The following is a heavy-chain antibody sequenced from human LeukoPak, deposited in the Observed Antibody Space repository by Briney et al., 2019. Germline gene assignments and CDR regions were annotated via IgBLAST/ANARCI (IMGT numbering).Heavy chain of an antibody. Sequence: SETLSLTCTVSGGSISSYYWSWIRQPPGKGLEWIGYIYYSGSTNYNPSLKSRVTISVDTSKNQFSLKLSSVTAADTAVYYCAREGAVAGFAYWGQGTLVTASS. V-gene: IGHV4-59*01. CDR1: GGSISSYY. J-gene: IGHJ4*02. D-gene: IGHD6-19*01. CDR2: IYYSGST. CDR3: AREGAVAGFAY.